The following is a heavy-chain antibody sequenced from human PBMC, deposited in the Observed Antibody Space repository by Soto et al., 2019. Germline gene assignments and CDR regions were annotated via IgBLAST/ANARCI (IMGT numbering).Heavy chain of an antibody. V-gene: IGHV1-18*01. Sequence: GASVKVSCKASGYTFTSYGISWVRQAPGQGLEWMGWISAYNGNTNYAQKLQGRVTMTTDTSTSTAYMELRSLRSDDTAVYYCARDDYGDYFSTYYSYYYGMDVWGQGTTVTVSS. CDR3: ARDDYGDYFSTYYSYYYGMDV. J-gene: IGHJ6*01. D-gene: IGHD4-17*01. CDR2: ISAYNGNT. CDR1: GYTFTSYG.